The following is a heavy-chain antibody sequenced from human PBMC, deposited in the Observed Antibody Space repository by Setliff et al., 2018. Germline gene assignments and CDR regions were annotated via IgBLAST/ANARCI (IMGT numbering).Heavy chain of an antibody. D-gene: IGHD2-2*01. CDR1: GFTFGDYA. CDR3: SRDPDCSSTRCHYYYYYMDV. V-gene: IGHV3-49*04. Sequence: GGSLRLSCTASGFTFGDYAMSWVRQAPGKGLEWVGFIRSKIYGGATEYAASVKGRFTISRDDSKSIAYLQMNNLRTEDTAVYYCSRDPDCSSTRCHYYYYYMDVWGKGTTVTVSS. J-gene: IGHJ6*03. CDR2: IRSKIYGGAT.